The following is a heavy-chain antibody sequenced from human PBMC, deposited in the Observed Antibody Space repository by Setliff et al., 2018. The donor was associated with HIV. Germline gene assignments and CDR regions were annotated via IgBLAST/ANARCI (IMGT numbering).Heavy chain of an antibody. D-gene: IGHD3-22*01. CDR2: IYPGDSDT. J-gene: IGHJ3*02. CDR1: GYSFTGYW. V-gene: IGHV5-51*01. Sequence: PGESLKISCKASGYSFTGYWIGWARQMPGKGLEWMGIIYPGDSDTRYSPSFQGQVTISTDKSITTAFLQWSSLKASDTAMYYCARHSHYDRSGYYYHKMPDDAFDIWGQGTMVTVSS. CDR3: ARHSHYDRSGYYYHKMPDDAFDI.